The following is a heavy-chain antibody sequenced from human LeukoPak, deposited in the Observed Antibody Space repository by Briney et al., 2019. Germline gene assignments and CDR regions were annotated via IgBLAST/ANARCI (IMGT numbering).Heavy chain of an antibody. J-gene: IGHJ4*02. D-gene: IGHD3-22*01. CDR1: GYTLTELS. V-gene: IGHV1-69*13. CDR2: IIPIFGTA. CDR3: ARGTTHSSGYPYYFDY. Sequence: SVKVSCKVSGYTLTELSMHWVRQAPGQGLEWMGGIIPIFGTANYAQKFQGRVTITADESTSTAYMELSSLRSEDTAVYYCARGTTHSSGYPYYFDYWGQGTLVTVSS.